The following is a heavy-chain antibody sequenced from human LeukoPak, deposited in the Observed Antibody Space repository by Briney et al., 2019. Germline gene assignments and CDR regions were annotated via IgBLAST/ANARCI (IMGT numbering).Heavy chain of an antibody. V-gene: IGHV3-30*04. J-gene: IGHJ4*02. CDR3: ARDTYCSGGSCHSLAVDY. CDR1: GFTFSSYA. CDR2: ISYDGSNK. D-gene: IGHD2-15*01. Sequence: GGSLRLSCAASGFTFSSYAMHWVRQAPGKGLEWVAVISYDGSNKYYADSVKGRFTISRDNSKNTLYLQMNSLRAEDTAVYYCARDTYCSGGSCHSLAVDYWGQGTLVTVSS.